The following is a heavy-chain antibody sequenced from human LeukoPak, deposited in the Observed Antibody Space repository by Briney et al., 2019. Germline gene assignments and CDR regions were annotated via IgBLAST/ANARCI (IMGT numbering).Heavy chain of an antibody. CDR1: GGSISSYY. J-gene: IGHJ3*02. D-gene: IGHD3-16*01. Sequence: PSETLSLTCTVSGGSISSYYWSWIRQPPGKGLEWIGYIYYSGSTYYNPSLKSRVTISVDTSKNQFSLKLSSVTAADTAVYYCARGPFFGGVRSSGAFDIWGQGTMVTVSS. CDR2: IYYSGST. CDR3: ARGPFFGGVRSSGAFDI. V-gene: IGHV4-30-4*08.